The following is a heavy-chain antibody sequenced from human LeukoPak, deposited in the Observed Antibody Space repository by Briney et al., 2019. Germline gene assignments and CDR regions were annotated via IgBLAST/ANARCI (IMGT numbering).Heavy chain of an antibody. CDR1: GGSISGYY. V-gene: IGHV4-59*01. J-gene: IGHJ4*02. CDR2: IHYSGST. D-gene: IGHD4-23*01. Sequence: PSETLSLTCTVSGGSISGYYWSWIRQPPGKGLEWIGYIHYSGSTTYNPSLKSRVTMSVDTSKNQFSLKLTSVTAADTAVYYCARRTVVLDYWGQGTLVIVSS. CDR3: ARRTVVLDY.